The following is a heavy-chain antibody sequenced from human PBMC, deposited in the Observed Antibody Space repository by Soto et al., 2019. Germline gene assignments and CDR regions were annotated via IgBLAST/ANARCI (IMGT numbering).Heavy chain of an antibody. CDR2: TYYRSKWYN. V-gene: IGHV6-1*01. CDR1: GDSVSSNSAA. J-gene: IGHJ5*02. Sequence: SETLSLTCAISGDSVSSNSAAWNWIRQSPSRGLGWLGRTYYRSKWYNDYAVSVKSRITINPDTSKNQFSLQLNSVTPEDTAVYYCAMAAAPSGWFDPWGQGTLVTVSS. CDR3: AMAAAPSGWFDP. D-gene: IGHD6-13*01.